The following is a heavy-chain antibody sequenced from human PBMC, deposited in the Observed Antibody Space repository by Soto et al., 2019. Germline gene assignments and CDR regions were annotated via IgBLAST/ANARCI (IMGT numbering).Heavy chain of an antibody. D-gene: IGHD4-17*01. CDR1: GYTFSSYD. V-gene: IGHV1-8*01. CDR3: ARDYGGNSGWFAP. CDR2: MSPNSGDT. Sequence: QVQLVQSGAEVKKPGASVKVSCKASGYTFSSYDITWVRQATGQGLEWMGWMSPNSGDTGYAQNFQGRVTMTRNTSISTAYMELSSLRSEDTAVYYCARDYGGNSGWFAPWGQGTLVTVSS. J-gene: IGHJ5*02.